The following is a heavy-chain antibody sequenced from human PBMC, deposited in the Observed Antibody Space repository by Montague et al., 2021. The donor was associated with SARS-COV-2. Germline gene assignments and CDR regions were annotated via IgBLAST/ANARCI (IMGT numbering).Heavy chain of an antibody. CDR3: AAVGVNRTEDY. Sequence: SVRVSFKASGFTFTSSAVQWVRQARGQRLEWIGWIVVGSGNTNYAQKFQERVTITRDMSTSTAYMELSSLRSEDTAVYYCAAVGVNRTEDYWGQGTLVTVSS. V-gene: IGHV1-58*01. CDR2: IVVGSGNT. D-gene: IGHD3-16*01. J-gene: IGHJ4*02. CDR1: GFTFTSSA.